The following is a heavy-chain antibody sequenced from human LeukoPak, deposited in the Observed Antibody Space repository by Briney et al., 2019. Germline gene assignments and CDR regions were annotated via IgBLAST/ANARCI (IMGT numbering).Heavy chain of an antibody. D-gene: IGHD5-18*01. CDR2: ISSRSNTI. CDR3: VRGGYNFDF. J-gene: IGHJ4*02. CDR1: GFTFSSYE. V-gene: IGHV3-48*03. Sequence: GGSLRLSCAASGFTFSSYEMNWVRQAPGKGLEWVSYISSRSNTIYYADSVKGRFTISRDNAKNSLFLQMNSLRAEDTAVYYCVRGGYNFDFWGQGTLVTVSS.